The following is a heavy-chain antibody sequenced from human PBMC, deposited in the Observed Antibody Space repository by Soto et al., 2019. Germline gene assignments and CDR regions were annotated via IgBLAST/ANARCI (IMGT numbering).Heavy chain of an antibody. CDR1: GFSFYISA. J-gene: IGHJ4*02. CDR2: ISNTGAST. D-gene: IGHD4-17*01. Sequence: GGSQRLSCAPSGFSFYISAMTLARQAPGKGLEWVSTISNTGASTYYADSVKGRFTISRDNSKNTLYLQMNSLRAEDTALYYCAKERYGDYALDYWGQGTLVTVSS. CDR3: AKERYGDYALDY. V-gene: IGHV3-23*01.